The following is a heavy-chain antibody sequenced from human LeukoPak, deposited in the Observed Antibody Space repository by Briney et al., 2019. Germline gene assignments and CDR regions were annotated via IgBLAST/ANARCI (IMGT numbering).Heavy chain of an antibody. Sequence: SETLSLTCDVSGGSISNTNWWSWVRQPPGQGLEWIGEVSLAGQTNYNPSLNGRVTMSLDESSNQLSLKLTSVTAADTAIYYCSRESGAFRPFGYWGQGTLVIVPS. CDR2: VSLAGQT. J-gene: IGHJ4*02. CDR1: GGSISNTNW. V-gene: IGHV4-4*02. D-gene: IGHD1-26*01. CDR3: SRESGAFRPFGY.